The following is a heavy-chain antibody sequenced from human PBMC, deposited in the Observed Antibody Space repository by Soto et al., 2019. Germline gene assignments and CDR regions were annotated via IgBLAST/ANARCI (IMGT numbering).Heavy chain of an antibody. CDR3: ASAHLTVSTIFYYYYCMDV. D-gene: IGHD5-12*01. Sequence: QVQLVQSGAEVKKPGSSVKVSCKASGCTFSSYAISWVRQAPGQGLEWMGGIIPIFVTANYAQKFQGRVTITADKSTSTADMEQSSLRTEDTAVYYCASAHLTVSTIFYYYYCMDVCGQRTTVTVSS. CDR1: GCTFSSYA. V-gene: IGHV1-69*06. CDR2: IIPIFVTA. J-gene: IGHJ6*02.